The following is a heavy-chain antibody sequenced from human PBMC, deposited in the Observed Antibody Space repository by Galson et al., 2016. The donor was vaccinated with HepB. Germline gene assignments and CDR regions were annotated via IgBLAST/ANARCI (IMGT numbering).Heavy chain of an antibody. V-gene: IGHV1-8*01. J-gene: IGHJ6*04. Sequence: SVKVSCKASGYTFTSYNINWVRQATGQGLEWMGWMNPDTGDTGYAEKFQGTVTMTRSTPTRTAYMELSSLRSEDTAVYYCARDGPHFVLRKYYVMDVWGKGTAVTVSS. D-gene: IGHD2-8*01. CDR1: GYTFTSYN. CDR2: MNPDTGDT. CDR3: ARDGPHFVLRKYYVMDV.